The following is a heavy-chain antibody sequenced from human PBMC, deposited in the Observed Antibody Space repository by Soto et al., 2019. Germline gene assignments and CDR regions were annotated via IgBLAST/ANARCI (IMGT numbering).Heavy chain of an antibody. D-gene: IGHD3-22*01. CDR3: AREYGYFDSSVRLDYWYFDL. J-gene: IGHJ2*01. V-gene: IGHV1-3*01. Sequence: ASVKVSCKASGYSFTSYVMHWLRQAPGQSLERMGCIDAGNGDTKFSQKFQDRVTITRDTSATTVYMELSGLRSEDTAVYYCAREYGYFDSSVRLDYWYFDLWGRGTLVTVSS. CDR1: GYSFTSYV. CDR2: IDAGNGDT.